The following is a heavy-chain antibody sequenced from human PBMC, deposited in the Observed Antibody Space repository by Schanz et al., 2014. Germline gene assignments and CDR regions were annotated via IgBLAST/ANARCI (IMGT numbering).Heavy chain of an antibody. CDR1: GFTFSSYG. D-gene: IGHD6-13*01. V-gene: IGHV3-30*03. CDR3: ARDRQQLVGRIGYYYGMDV. J-gene: IGHJ6*02. CDR2: ISYDGSNK. Sequence: QVQLVESGGGVVRPGRSLRLSCAASGFTFSSYGMHWVRQAPGKGLEWVAVISYDGSNKYYADSVKGRFTISRDNSKNTLYLQMNSLRAEDTAVYYCARDRQQLVGRIGYYYGMDVWGQGTTVTVSS.